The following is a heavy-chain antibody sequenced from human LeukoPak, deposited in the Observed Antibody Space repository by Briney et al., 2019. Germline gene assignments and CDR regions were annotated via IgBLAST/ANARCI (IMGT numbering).Heavy chain of an antibody. V-gene: IGHV3-7*01. Sequence: GGSLRLSCAASGFTFSSYWMSWVRQAPGKGLEWVANIKQDGSEKYYVDSVKGRFTISRDNSKNTLYLEMNSLRPEDTAIYYCATEGAYWGQGTLVTGSS. D-gene: IGHD1-26*01. CDR3: ATEGAY. CDR2: IKQDGSEK. CDR1: GFTFSSYW. J-gene: IGHJ4*02.